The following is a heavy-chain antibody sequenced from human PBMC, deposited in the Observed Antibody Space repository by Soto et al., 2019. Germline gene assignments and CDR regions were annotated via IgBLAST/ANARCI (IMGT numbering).Heavy chain of an antibody. CDR3: ARGGYGSGSYPVYYYGMDV. D-gene: IGHD3-10*01. CDR2: INHSGST. Sequence: ETLSLTCAVYVGSFSGYYWSWIRQPPGKGLEWIGEINHSGSTNYNPSLKSRVTISVDTSKNQFSLKLSSVTAADTAVYYCARGGYGSGSYPVYYYGMDVWGQGTTVTVSS. V-gene: IGHV4-34*01. J-gene: IGHJ6*02. CDR1: VGSFSGYY.